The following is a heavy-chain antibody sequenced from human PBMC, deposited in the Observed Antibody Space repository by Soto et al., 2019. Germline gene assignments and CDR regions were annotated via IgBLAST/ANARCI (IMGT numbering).Heavy chain of an antibody. Sequence: QVQLVQSGAEVKKPGASVTVSCKASGYTFSDYYLHWVRQAPGQGPEWMGRINPNSGDTKFAQKFQGRVTMTRDTSVRTAFMELNWLKPDDTAVYYCGRESGGATATLDYYYFYMDVWGQGTTVTVSS. D-gene: IGHD5-12*01. CDR3: GRESGGATATLDYYYFYMDV. CDR1: GYTFSDYY. V-gene: IGHV1-2*06. J-gene: IGHJ6*03. CDR2: INPNSGDT.